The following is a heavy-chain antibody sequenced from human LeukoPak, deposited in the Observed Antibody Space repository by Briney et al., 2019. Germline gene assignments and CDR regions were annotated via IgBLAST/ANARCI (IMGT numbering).Heavy chain of an antibody. CDR1: GGSVTSGIYH. D-gene: IGHD3-16*01. J-gene: IGHJ5*02. Sequence: SETLSLTCSVSGGSVTSGIYHWAWIRQPPGKGLEWIGSVYFDGGTHYNPSLQSRVTISVDTSKNHFSLRLNSVTAADSALYFCASVHYYDGRGRFDPWGQGTLVTVSS. CDR2: VYFDGGT. CDR3: ASVHYYDGRGRFDP. V-gene: IGHV4-39*07.